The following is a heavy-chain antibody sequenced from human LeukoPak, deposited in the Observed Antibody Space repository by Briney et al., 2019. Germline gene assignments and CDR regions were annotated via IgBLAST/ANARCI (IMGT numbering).Heavy chain of an antibody. CDR2: IYTSGST. J-gene: IGHJ6*03. D-gene: IGHD4-11*01. V-gene: IGHV4-4*07. Sequence: PSETLSLICTVSGGSISSYYWSWIRQPAGKGLEWIGRIYTSGSTNYNPSLKSRVTMSVDTSKNQFSLKLSSVTAADTAVYYCARSTGTTVFSMGVRNYYYYMDVWGKGTTVTVSS. CDR1: GGSISSYY. CDR3: ARSTGTTVFSMGVRNYYYYMDV.